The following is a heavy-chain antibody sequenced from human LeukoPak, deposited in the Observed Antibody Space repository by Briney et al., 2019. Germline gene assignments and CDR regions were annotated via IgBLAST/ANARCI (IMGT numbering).Heavy chain of an antibody. CDR3: ARFSSEAAPY. J-gene: IGHJ4*02. V-gene: IGHV4-31*03. D-gene: IGHD2-15*01. CDR2: IYYSGST. CDR1: GGSISSGGYY. Sequence: KSSETLSLTCTVSGGSISSGGYYWSWIRQHPGKGLEWIGYIYYSGSTYYNRSLKSRVTISVDTSKNQFSLKLSSVTAADTAVYYCARFSSEAAPYWGQGTLVTVSS.